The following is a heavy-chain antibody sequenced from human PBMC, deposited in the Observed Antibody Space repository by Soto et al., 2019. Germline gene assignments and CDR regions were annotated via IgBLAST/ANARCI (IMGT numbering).Heavy chain of an antibody. J-gene: IGHJ4*02. Sequence: GGSLRLSCAASGITFSTYAMSWVRQAPGKGLEWVSAISGSGGSTYYADSVKGRFTISRDKSKNTLYLQMNSLRAEGTALYYCAKSFSSNWYDYFDYWGQGSLVTVSS. CDR1: GITFSTYA. CDR3: AKSFSSNWYDYFDY. CDR2: ISGSGGST. D-gene: IGHD6-13*01. V-gene: IGHV3-23*01.